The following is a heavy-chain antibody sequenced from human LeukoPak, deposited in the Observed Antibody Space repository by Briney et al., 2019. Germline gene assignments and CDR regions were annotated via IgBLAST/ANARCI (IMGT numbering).Heavy chain of an antibody. J-gene: IGHJ4*02. CDR1: GYTFTSYG. V-gene: IGHV1-18*01. Sequence: ASVEVSCKASGYTFTSYGISWVRQAPGQGLEWMGWISAYNGNTNYAQKLQGRVTITADESTSTAYMELSSLRSEDTAVYYCARDVGVGATYSDYWGQGTLVTVSS. CDR2: ISAYNGNT. D-gene: IGHD1-26*01. CDR3: ARDVGVGATYSDY.